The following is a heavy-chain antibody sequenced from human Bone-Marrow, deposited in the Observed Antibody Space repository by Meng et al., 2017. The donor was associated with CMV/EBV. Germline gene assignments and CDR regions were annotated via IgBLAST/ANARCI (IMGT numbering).Heavy chain of an antibody. CDR1: GYTFTGYY. J-gene: IGHJ5*02. V-gene: IGHV1-2*02. D-gene: IGHD6-6*01. Sequence: ASVKVSCKASGYTFTGYYMHWVRQAPGQGLEWMGWINPNSGGTNYAQKFQGRVTMTRDTSISTAYMEPSRLRSDDTAVYYCARTPSSSSLGFSWGQGTLVTVSS. CDR3: ARTPSSSSLGFS. CDR2: INPNSGGT.